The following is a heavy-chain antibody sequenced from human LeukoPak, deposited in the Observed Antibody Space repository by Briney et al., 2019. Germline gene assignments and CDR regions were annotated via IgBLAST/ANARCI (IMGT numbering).Heavy chain of an antibody. D-gene: IGHD5-18*01. Sequence: GGSLRLSCTASGLIFGDHAMSWVRQAPGKGLEWVGFIRSKAYGGTTEYAASVKGRFTISRDDSEGIAYLQMNSLRIDDTAVYYCARGPIHLWLHNGMDVWGQGTMVIVFS. CDR2: IRSKAYGGTT. V-gene: IGHV3-49*04. J-gene: IGHJ6*02. CDR3: ARGPIHLWLHNGMDV. CDR1: GLIFGDHA.